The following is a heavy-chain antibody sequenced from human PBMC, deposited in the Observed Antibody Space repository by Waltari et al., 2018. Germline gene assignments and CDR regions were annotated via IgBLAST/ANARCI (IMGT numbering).Heavy chain of an antibody. Sequence: DVQLLESGGKLVQPGGSLRLSCAGSDVPVRNYAMNWVRHSPGKGLEWGATISSTGDRSYYTDSVKVRLTISRDNSNNTLYLQMARLKVEDSALYYCAKDRSAYYDLPNSPFDHWGQGTLVSVSS. CDR2: ISSTGDRS. D-gene: IGHD3-3*01. J-gene: IGHJ4*02. V-gene: IGHV3-23*01. CDR3: AKDRSAYYDLPNSPFDH. CDR1: DVPVRNYA.